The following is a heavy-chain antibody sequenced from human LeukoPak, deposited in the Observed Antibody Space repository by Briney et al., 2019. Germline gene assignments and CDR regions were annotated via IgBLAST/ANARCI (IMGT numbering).Heavy chain of an antibody. CDR3: ARGHSWYGVGY. Sequence: SETLSLTCAVYGGSFSGYYWSWIRQPPGKGLEWIGEINHSGSTNYNPSLKSRVTTSVDTSKNQFSLKLSSVTAADTAVYYCARGHSWYGVGYWGQGTLVTVSS. CDR2: INHSGST. CDR1: GGSFSGYY. V-gene: IGHV4-34*01. J-gene: IGHJ4*02. D-gene: IGHD6-13*01.